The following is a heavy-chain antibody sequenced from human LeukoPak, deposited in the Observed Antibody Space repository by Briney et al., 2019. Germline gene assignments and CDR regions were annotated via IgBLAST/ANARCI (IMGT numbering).Heavy chain of an antibody. V-gene: IGHV1-18*01. CDR3: ARDHIAACPGWFDP. CDR2: VSVYNGNT. J-gene: IGHJ5*02. D-gene: IGHD6-6*01. CDR1: GYTFKNYC. Sequence: ASVKVSCMASGYTFKNYCINGVRQAPGQGLEWMGWVSVYNGNTNYAQRVQGRATMTADTSTNTAYMELRSLRSDDTAVYYCARDHIAACPGWFDPWGQGTLVTVSS.